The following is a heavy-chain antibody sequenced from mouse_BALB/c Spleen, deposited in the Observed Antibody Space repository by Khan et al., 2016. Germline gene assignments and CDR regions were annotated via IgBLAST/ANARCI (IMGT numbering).Heavy chain of an antibody. Sequence: EVQLQESGPGLVKPSQSLSLTCTVTGYSITSDYAWHWIRQFPGNTLEWMGYLSYSGSTSYNPSLKSRISITRDTSKNQFFLQLKSVTTEDTATYYCARSGDYEYYYAMDYWGQGTSVTVYS. CDR2: LSYSGST. J-gene: IGHJ4*01. D-gene: IGHD2-13*01. V-gene: IGHV3-2*02. CDR3: ARSGDYEYYYAMDY. CDR1: GYSITSDYA.